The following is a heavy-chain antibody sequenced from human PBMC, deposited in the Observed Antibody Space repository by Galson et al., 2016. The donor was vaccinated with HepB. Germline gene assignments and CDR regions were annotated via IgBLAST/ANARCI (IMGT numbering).Heavy chain of an antibody. Sequence: SVKVSCKASGGTFITYAVSLVRQAPGQGLQWMGGIVPMFDIVKYAENFQGRVTLTADKSTSTAYMELSSLRSQDTAVYYCATKPRYCSGENCYYYGMDVWGQGTTVTVSS. J-gene: IGHJ6*02. CDR3: ATKPRYCSGENCYYYGMDV. D-gene: IGHD2-15*01. CDR2: IVPMFDIV. V-gene: IGHV1-69*10. CDR1: GGTFITYA.